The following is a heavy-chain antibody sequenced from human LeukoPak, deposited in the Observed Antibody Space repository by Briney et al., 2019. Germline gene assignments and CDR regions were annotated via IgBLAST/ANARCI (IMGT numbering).Heavy chain of an antibody. CDR2: INHSGST. J-gene: IGHJ5*02. CDR1: GGSFSGYY. Sequence: ASETLSLTCAVYGGSFSGYYWSWIRQPPGKGLEWIGEINHSGSTNYNPSLKSRVTISVDTSKNQFSLKLSSVTAADTAVYYCARRVALWFGELKSNWFDPWGQGTLVTVSS. D-gene: IGHD3-10*01. CDR3: ARRVALWFGELKSNWFDP. V-gene: IGHV4-34*01.